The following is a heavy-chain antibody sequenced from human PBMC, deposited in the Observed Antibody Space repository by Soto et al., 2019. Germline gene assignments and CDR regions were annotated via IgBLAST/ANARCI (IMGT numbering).Heavy chain of an antibody. CDR1: GFTFSRYS. V-gene: IGHV3-48*01. D-gene: IGHD2-15*01. Sequence: GGSLRLSCEASGFTFSRYSMNWVRQAPGKGLEWISYINDDSDSMYYADSVKDRFSISRDNSKNTLHLQMNSLRAEDTAVYYCAREGRPWGQGTLVTVSS. CDR2: INDDSDSM. CDR3: AREGRP. J-gene: IGHJ5*02.